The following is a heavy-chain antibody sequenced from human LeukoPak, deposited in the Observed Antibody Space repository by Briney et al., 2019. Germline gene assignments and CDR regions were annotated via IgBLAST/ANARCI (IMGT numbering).Heavy chain of an antibody. CDR2: TYHSGST. J-gene: IGHJ3*02. Sequence: SETLSLTCAVSGYSISSGYYWGWIRQPPGKGLEWIGSTYHSGSTYYNPSLKSRVTISVDTSKNQFSLKLSSVTAADTAVYYCARANQNVLRFLEWLSAFDIWGQGTMVTVSS. D-gene: IGHD3-3*01. CDR3: ARANQNVLRFLEWLSAFDI. V-gene: IGHV4-38-2*01. CDR1: GYSISSGYY.